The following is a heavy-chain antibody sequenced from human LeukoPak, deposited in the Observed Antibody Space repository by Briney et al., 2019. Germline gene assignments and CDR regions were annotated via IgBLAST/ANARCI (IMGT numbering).Heavy chain of an antibody. J-gene: IGHJ4*02. CDR3: ASQAAGILYYFDY. CDR2: ISHDGSNK. D-gene: IGHD6-13*01. CDR1: GFTFSSYA. V-gene: IGHV3-30-3*01. Sequence: PGRSLRLSCAASGFTFSSYAMHWVRQAPGKGLEWVAVISHDGSNKYYADSVKGRFTISRDNSKNTLYLQMNSLRAEDTAVYYCASQAAGILYYFDYWVQGTLVTVSS.